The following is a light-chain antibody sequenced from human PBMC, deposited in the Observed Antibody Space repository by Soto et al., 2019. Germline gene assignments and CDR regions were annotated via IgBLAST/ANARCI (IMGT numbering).Light chain of an antibody. CDR3: QSYDTSLSGGSV. V-gene: IGLV1-40*01. J-gene: IGLJ1*01. CDR1: SSNIGAGFD. Sequence: QSVLTQSPSVSGAPGQRVSISCTGTSSNIGAGFDVHWYQQLPATAPKLLIYGNNNRPSGVPDRFSGSNSGTSASLAITGLHAEDEADYYCQSYDTSLSGGSVFGTGTKRTVL. CDR2: GNN.